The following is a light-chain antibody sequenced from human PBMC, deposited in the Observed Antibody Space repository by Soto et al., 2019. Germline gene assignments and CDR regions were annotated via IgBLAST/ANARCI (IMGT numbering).Light chain of an antibody. CDR2: WAS. CDR3: QQYYTTPRT. V-gene: IGKV4-1*01. J-gene: IGKJ1*01. Sequence: DIVMTQSPDSLTVSLGERATINCKPSQSVLYSSNNKNYLAWYQQKPGQPPKLLIYWASTRESGVPDRFSGSGSGTEFTLTISSLQAEDVAVYYCQQYYTTPRTFGQGTKVEIK. CDR1: QSVLYSSNNKNY.